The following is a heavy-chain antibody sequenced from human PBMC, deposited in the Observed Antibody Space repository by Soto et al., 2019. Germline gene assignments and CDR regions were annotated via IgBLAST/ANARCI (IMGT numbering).Heavy chain of an antibody. D-gene: IGHD6-19*01. V-gene: IGHV3-74*01. CDR3: ATDQSVAGPTTFDC. Sequence: PGGSLRLSCAASGFTLSRYWMHWVRQAPGKGLVWVSRISSDGTNTIYADDEMGRFTISRDNAKNTLFLQMNSLGPEDSAVYYCATDQSVAGPTTFDCWGQGTLVTVSS. J-gene: IGHJ4*02. CDR1: GFTLSRYW. CDR2: ISSDGTNT.